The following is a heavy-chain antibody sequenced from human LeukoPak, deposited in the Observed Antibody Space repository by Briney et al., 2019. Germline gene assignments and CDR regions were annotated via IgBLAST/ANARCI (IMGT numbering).Heavy chain of an antibody. J-gene: IGHJ6*03. Sequence: GGSLRLSCAASGFTFSSYAMSWVRQAPGKGLEWVSTLSASGDITYYADSVKGRITISRDNSKNTLYLQMKSLRAEDTAVYYCAKGEVAAGYYYYMDVWGKGTTVTVS. CDR2: LSASGDIT. CDR3: AKGEVAAGYYYYMDV. V-gene: IGHV3-23*01. D-gene: IGHD6-13*01. CDR1: GFTFSSYA.